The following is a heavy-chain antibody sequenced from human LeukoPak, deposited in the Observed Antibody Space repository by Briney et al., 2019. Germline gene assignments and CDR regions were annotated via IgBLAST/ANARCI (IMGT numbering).Heavy chain of an antibody. Sequence: GGSLRLSCAASGFTFSNYAMSWVRQAPGKGLEWVSAFSGSGGNTYYADSVKGRFTISRDNSKNTLYLQMNSLRAEDTAVYYCATRPYYYDSSGYSEAYWGQGTLVTVSS. J-gene: IGHJ4*02. V-gene: IGHV3-23*01. CDR3: ATRPYYYDSSGYSEAY. D-gene: IGHD3-22*01. CDR1: GFTFSNYA. CDR2: FSGSGGNT.